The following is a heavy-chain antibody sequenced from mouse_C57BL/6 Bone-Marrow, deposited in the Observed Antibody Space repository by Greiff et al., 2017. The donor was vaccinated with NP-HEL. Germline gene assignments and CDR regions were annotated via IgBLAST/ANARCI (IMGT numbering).Heavy chain of an antibody. Sequence: QFQLQQPGAELVMPGASVKLSCKASGYTFTSYWMHWVKQRPGQGLEWIGEIDPSDSYTNYNQKFKGKSTLTVDKSSSTAYMQLSSLTSEDSAVYYCARKGNLYAMDYWGQGTSVTVSS. CDR3: ARKGNLYAMDY. CDR2: IDPSDSYT. V-gene: IGHV1-69*01. CDR1: GYTFTSYW. D-gene: IGHD2-1*01. J-gene: IGHJ4*01.